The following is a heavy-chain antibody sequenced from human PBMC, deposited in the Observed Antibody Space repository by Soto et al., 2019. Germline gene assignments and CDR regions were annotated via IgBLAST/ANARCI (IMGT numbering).Heavy chain of an antibody. Sequence: QGRLVQSGGEVTKPGASVKVSCNASGYSFTSYGISWVRQAPGQGLVWMGWISPYSGHTKDAQKVQGRVTLTTETSTGTAYMELRSLASDDTAVYYCARDRCTTAKCYTHHLDVWGQGTTVIVSS. CDR1: GYSFTSYG. CDR3: ARDRCTTAKCYTHHLDV. CDR2: ISPYSGHT. D-gene: IGHD2-8*01. J-gene: IGHJ6*02. V-gene: IGHV1-18*04.